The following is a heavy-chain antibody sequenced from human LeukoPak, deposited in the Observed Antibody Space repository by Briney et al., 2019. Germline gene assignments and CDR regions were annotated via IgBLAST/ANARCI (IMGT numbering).Heavy chain of an antibody. CDR3: ARSGTQFFWSGPGWFDP. V-gene: IGHV5-51*01. Sequence: GESLKISCQGSGYNFKDYWIGWVRQMPGKGLEWMGIIYPGDSDTRYSPSFQGQVTISADKSISTAYLQWSSLKASDTAMYYCARSGTQFFWSGPGWFDPWGQGTLVTVSS. D-gene: IGHD3-3*01. J-gene: IGHJ5*02. CDR1: GYNFKDYW. CDR2: IYPGDSDT.